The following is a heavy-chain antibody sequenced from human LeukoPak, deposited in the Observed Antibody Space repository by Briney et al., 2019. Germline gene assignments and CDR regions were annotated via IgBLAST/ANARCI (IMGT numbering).Heavy chain of an antibody. CDR2: ISSVGTM. D-gene: IGHD2-21*01. V-gene: IGHV3-48*04. CDR3: ARSRVIVDAFDI. Sequence: PGGSLRLSCVASGFTFKSYSMNWVRQAPGKGLEWIAYISSVGTMYYADSVKARFTISRDNGDNSLSLQMNSLRAGDTAVYYCARSRVIVDAFDIWGQGTMVTVSS. CDR1: GFTFKSYS. J-gene: IGHJ3*02.